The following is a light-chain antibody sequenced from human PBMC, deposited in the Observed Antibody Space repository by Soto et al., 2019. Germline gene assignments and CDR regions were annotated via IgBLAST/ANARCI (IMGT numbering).Light chain of an antibody. J-gene: IGLJ2*01. V-gene: IGLV3-21*02. Sequence: SYELTQPPSVSVAPGQTARITCGGNNIGSKSVHWYQQKPGQAPVLVVYDDSDRPSGIPERFSGSNSGNTATLTISGVEAGDEADYYCQVWDSSSDHSVVFGGGTKVTVL. CDR3: QVWDSSSDHSVV. CDR1: NIGSKS. CDR2: DDS.